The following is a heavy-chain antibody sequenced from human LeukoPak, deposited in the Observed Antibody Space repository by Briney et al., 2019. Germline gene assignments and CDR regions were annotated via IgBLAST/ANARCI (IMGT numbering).Heavy chain of an antibody. CDR2: IYYSGST. CDR3: ATAEDYYDIGAPSPLGA. CDR1: GGSISSSSYY. Sequence: SETLSLTCTVSGGSISSSSYYWGWIRQPPGKGLEWIGSIYYSGSTYYNPSLKSRVTISVDTSKNQFSLKLSSVTAADTAVYYCATAEDYYDIGAPSPLGAWGQGTLVTVSS. J-gene: IGHJ5*02. D-gene: IGHD3-22*01. V-gene: IGHV4-39*01.